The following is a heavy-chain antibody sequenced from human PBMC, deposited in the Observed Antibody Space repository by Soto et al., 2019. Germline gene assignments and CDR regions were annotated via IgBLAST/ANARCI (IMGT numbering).Heavy chain of an antibody. CDR3: ARDRSAMILSY. V-gene: IGHV1-18*04. Sequence: XSVKVSWHASGYIFSSYGISWVRQAPGQGLEWMGWISAYNGNTNYAQKLQGRVTMTTDTSTNTAYMEVRSLRSDDTAVYYCARDRSAMILSYWGQGTLVTVSS. CDR1: GYIFSSYG. D-gene: IGHD2-2*01. CDR2: ISAYNGNT. J-gene: IGHJ4*02.